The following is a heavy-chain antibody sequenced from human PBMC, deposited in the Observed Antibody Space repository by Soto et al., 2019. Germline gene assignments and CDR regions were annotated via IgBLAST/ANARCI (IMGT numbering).Heavy chain of an antibody. V-gene: IGHV4-30-4*01. CDR2: IYYSGST. D-gene: IGHD1-26*01. CDR1: GVSICSGDYY. CDR3: ARDGSAVGYYYGMDV. Sequence: SLTCTVSGVSICSGDYYCSWIRQPPRKGLEWIGYIYYSGSTYYNPSLKSRVTISVDTSKNQFSLKLSSVTAADTAVYYCARDGSAVGYYYGMDVWGQGTTVTVSS. J-gene: IGHJ6*02.